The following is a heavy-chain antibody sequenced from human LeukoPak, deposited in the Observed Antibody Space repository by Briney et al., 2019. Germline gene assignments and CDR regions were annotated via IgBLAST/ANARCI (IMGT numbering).Heavy chain of an antibody. CDR3: AGYHAYGVTTPPLGY. CDR1: GDSFTSVTDY. Sequence: PSETLSLTCTVSGDSFTSVTDYWAWIRQPPGKGLEWIASGDYSGGTYYNPSLESRVAISADMSKNQISLKLTSVTGADTAVYYCAGYHAYGVTTPPLGYWGQGTLVTVSS. V-gene: IGHV4-39*07. D-gene: IGHD4-17*01. CDR2: GDYSGGT. J-gene: IGHJ4*02.